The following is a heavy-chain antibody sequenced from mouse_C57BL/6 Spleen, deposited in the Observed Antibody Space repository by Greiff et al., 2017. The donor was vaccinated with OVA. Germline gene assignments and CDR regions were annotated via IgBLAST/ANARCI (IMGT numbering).Heavy chain of an antibody. V-gene: IGHV1-26*01. CDR3: ARTNSWYFDV. J-gene: IGHJ1*03. Sequence: VQLQQSGPELVKPGASVKISCKASGYTFTDYYMNWVKQSHGKSLEWIGDINPNNGGTSYNQKFKGKATLTVDKSSSTAYMELRSLTSEDSAVYYCARTNSWYFDVGGTGTTVTVSS. CDR1: GYTFTDYY. CDR2: INPNNGGT. D-gene: IGHD4-1*01.